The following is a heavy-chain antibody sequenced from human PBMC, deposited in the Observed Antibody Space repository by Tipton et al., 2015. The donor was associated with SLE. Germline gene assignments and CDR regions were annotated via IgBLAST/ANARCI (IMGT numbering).Heavy chain of an antibody. Sequence: TLSLTCTVSGGSISSHYWSWIRQPPGKGLEWIGYIYYSGSSNYNPSLESRVTISVDMSKNQFSLKLSSVTAADTAVYYCARGSTYYYDSTGFDLWGRGTLVTVSS. CDR3: ARGSTYYYDSTGFDL. CDR2: IYYSGSS. J-gene: IGHJ2*01. CDR1: GGSISSHY. D-gene: IGHD3-22*01. V-gene: IGHV4-59*11.